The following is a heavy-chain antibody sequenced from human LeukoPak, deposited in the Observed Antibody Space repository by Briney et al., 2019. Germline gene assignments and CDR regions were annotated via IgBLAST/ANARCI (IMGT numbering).Heavy chain of an antibody. J-gene: IGHJ4*02. CDR1: GFTFSNYW. CDR3: ARDQRWYDSSGYYYVGLVGGYYLDY. CDR2: IKQEGREI. V-gene: IGHV3-7*01. Sequence: GGSLRLSCAASGFTFSNYWMSWVRQAPGKGLEWVGNIKQEGREIYYVDSVKGRFTISRDNAKNSLYLQIDSLRAEDTAVYYCARDQRWYDSSGYYYVGLVGGYYLDYWGQGTLVTVSS. D-gene: IGHD3-22*01.